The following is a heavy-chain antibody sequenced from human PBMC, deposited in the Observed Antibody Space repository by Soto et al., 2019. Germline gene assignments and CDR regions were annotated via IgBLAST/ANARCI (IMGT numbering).Heavy chain of an antibody. Sequence: EVQLMESGGGLVQPGGSLRLSCAASGFTFTRYWMHWVRQAPGKGLVWVSRINSAGSSTVYVDSVKGRFTISRDNAKNTLYLQMNSLRAEDTAVYYCTRSITGYSYADTWGQGTLVTVSS. D-gene: IGHD5-18*01. CDR2: INSAGSST. V-gene: IGHV3-74*01. CDR3: TRSITGYSYADT. CDR1: GFTFTRYW. J-gene: IGHJ5*02.